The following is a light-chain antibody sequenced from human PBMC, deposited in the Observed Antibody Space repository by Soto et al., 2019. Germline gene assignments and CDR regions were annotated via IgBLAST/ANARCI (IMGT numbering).Light chain of an antibody. CDR1: RSVSSSY. J-gene: IGKJ1*01. V-gene: IGKV3-20*01. CDR2: GVS. CDR3: QQYGSSSWT. Sequence: EIVLTQSPGALSLSPGERATLSCRASRSVSSSYLAWYQQKPGQAPRLLIHGVSNRATGIPDRFSGSGSGTDFTRTISRLEPEDFAVYYCQQYGSSSWTFGQGTKVEIK.